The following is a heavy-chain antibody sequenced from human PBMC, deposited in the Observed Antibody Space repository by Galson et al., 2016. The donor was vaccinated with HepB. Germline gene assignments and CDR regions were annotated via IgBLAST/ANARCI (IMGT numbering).Heavy chain of an antibody. Sequence: SVKVSCKASGYSFTSYAFSWMRQAPGQGLEWMWWISAYNGNTKYAQKFQDRVTMTTDTWTNTSYMELRSLRSDDTAVYYCSRDPTVIYGDYANIGGSDFWGQGTLVTVSS. CDR1: GYSFTSYA. CDR3: SRDPTVIYGDYANIGGSDF. D-gene: IGHD4-17*01. J-gene: IGHJ4*02. V-gene: IGHV1-18*01. CDR2: ISAYNGNT.